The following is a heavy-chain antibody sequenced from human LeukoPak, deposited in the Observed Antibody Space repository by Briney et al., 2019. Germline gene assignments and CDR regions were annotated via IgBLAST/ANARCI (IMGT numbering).Heavy chain of an antibody. D-gene: IGHD1-26*01. V-gene: IGHV4-59*08. Sequence: SETLSLTCTVSGGSISTYYWSWIRQPPGKGLEWIGYIHYSGSTKYNPSLKSRVTISVDTSKNQFSLKLSSVTAADTAVYYCARPANSGSYYSWFDPWGQGTLVTVSS. CDR3: ARPANSGSYYSWFDP. CDR2: IHYSGST. J-gene: IGHJ5*02. CDR1: GGSISTYY.